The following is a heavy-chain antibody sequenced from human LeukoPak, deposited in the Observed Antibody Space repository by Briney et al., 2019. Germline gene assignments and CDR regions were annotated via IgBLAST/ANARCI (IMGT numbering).Heavy chain of an antibody. CDR2: IDPNSGGT. J-gene: IGHJ4*02. CDR3: AREELTSGSYSEALDY. Sequence: ASVKVSFKASGYTFTVYYMHWVRQAPGQGLEWMGWIDPNSGGTHYAQKFQDRVTMTRDTSISTAYMELSRLRSDDTAVYYCAREELTSGSYSEALDYWGQGTLVTVSS. V-gene: IGHV1-2*02. D-gene: IGHD1-26*01. CDR1: GYTFTVYY.